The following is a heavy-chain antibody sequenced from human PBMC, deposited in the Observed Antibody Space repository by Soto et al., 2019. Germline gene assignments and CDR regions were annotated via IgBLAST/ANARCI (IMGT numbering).Heavy chain of an antibody. J-gene: IGHJ4*02. CDR1: GGSISSSSYY. V-gene: IGHV4-39*07. Sequence: PSETLSLTCTVSGGSISSSSYYWGWIRQPPGKGLEWIGSIYYSGSTYYNPSLKSRVTISVDTSKNQFSLKLTSVTAADTALYYCAAGTLGAVWTPLDDWGQGTLVTVSS. CDR2: IYYSGST. D-gene: IGHD3-16*01. CDR3: AAGTLGAVWTPLDD.